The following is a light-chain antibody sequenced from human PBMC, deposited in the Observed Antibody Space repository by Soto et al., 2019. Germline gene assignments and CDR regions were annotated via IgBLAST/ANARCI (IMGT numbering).Light chain of an antibody. Sequence: IRLTQYASTLSSYPGERATLSCRASQTVNSRLAWYQHKPGQAPRLLIYHTSNRATGIPARFSGSGSGTDFTLTISSLEPEDFAVYYCHQRQRWPRTFGQGTKVDIK. J-gene: IGKJ1*01. V-gene: IGKV3-11*01. CDR3: HQRQRWPRT. CDR1: QTVNSR. CDR2: HTS.